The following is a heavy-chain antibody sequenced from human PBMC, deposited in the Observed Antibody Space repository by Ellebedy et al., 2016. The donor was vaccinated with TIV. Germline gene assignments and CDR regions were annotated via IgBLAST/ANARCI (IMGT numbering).Heavy chain of an antibody. CDR3: ARALGYTGSASHYFDH. CDR1: GASISGYY. CDR2: IDYSGSP. V-gene: IGHV4-59*01. J-gene: IGHJ4*02. D-gene: IGHD5-18*01. Sequence: SETLSLTXSVSGASISGYYWNWIRQSPGKGLVWIGYIDYSGSPNYSPSLRSRVTISQDTSKNQVSLKLTSVTAADTAVYYCARALGYTGSASHYFDHWGQGTLATV.